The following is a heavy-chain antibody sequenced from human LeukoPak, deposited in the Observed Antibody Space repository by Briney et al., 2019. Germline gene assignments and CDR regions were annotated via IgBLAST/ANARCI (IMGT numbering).Heavy chain of an antibody. CDR2: ISYDGSNK. D-gene: IGHD1-26*01. J-gene: IGHJ3*02. CDR3: AREELQYFDI. Sequence: PGGSLRLSCAASGFTSSSYAMSWVRQAPGKGLEWVAVISYDGSNKYYADSVKGRFTISRDNSKNTLYLQMNSLRAEDTAVYYCAREELQYFDIWGQGTMVAVSS. CDR1: GFTSSSYA. V-gene: IGHV3-30-3*01.